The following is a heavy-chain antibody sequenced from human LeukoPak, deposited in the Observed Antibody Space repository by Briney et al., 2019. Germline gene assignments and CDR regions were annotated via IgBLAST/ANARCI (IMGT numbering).Heavy chain of an antibody. V-gene: IGHV3-21*01. CDR2: ISSSSAYR. D-gene: IGHD2-15*01. J-gene: IGHJ4*02. CDR1: GFTFSTYS. Sequence: GGSLRLSCAASGFTFSTYSMNWVRQAPGKGLEWVSSISSSSAYRYCADSVKGRFTISRDNAKNSVYLQMNSLRAEDTAVYYCARDYAGYCSGATSHFDSWGQGTRVTVSS. CDR3: ARDYAGYCSGATSHFDS.